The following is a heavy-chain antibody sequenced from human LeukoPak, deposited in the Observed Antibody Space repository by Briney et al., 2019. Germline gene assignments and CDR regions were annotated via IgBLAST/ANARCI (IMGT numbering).Heavy chain of an antibody. J-gene: IGHJ4*02. CDR3: ARISCGAGSYVDY. V-gene: IGHV4-28*01. Sequence: PSDTLSLTCAVSGYSISCSNWWGWNRQPPGKGLEWIGYIYYSGSTYYNPSLNSLVTMSVNTSKNQFCMRVSSVTGVETAVYYFARISCGAGSYVDYWGEGTLVTVSS. CDR1: GYSISCSNW. CDR2: IYYSGST. D-gene: IGHD3-10*01.